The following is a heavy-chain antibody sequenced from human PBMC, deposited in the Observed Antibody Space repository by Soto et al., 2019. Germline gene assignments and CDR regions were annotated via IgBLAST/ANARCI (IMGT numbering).Heavy chain of an antibody. V-gene: IGHV3-23*01. Sequence: EVQLLESGGGLVQPGGSLRLSCAASGFTFGTYAMSWVRQAPGKGLEWVSSISSSGGSTYYADSVKGRFTISRDNSKNTLYLQMNSLRAEDTAVYYCAEWSFTRDDYFDYWGQGTLDTVSS. CDR2: ISSSGGST. CDR1: GFTFGTYA. J-gene: IGHJ4*02. D-gene: IGHD2-2*01. CDR3: AEWSFTRDDYFDY.